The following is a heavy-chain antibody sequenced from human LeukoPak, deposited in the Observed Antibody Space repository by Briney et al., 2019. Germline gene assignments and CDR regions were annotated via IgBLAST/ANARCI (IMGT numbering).Heavy chain of an antibody. D-gene: IGHD3-3*01. J-gene: IGHJ3*02. CDR3: ARARGLFDFGAFDI. V-gene: IGHV3-30*04. CDR1: GFTFSSYA. Sequence: LRLSCAASGFTFSSYAMHWVRQAPGKGLEWVAVISYDGSNKYYADSVKGRFTISRDNSKNTLYLQMNSLRAEDTAVYYCARARGLFDFGAFDIWGQGTMVTVSS. CDR2: ISYDGSNK.